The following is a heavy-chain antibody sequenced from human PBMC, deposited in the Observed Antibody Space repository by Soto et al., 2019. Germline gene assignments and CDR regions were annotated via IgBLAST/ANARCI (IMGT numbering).Heavy chain of an antibody. D-gene: IGHD5-12*01. V-gene: IGHV3-73*01. CDR1: GFTFSGSA. CDR2: IRSKANSYAT. CDR3: TRHFSTVATIYD. J-gene: IGHJ4*02. Sequence: PGGSLRLSCAASGFTFSGSAMHWVRQASGKGLEWVGRIRSKANSYATAYAASVKGRFTISRDDSKNTAYLQMNSLKTEDTAVYDCTRHFSTVATIYDWGQGTQVPVSS.